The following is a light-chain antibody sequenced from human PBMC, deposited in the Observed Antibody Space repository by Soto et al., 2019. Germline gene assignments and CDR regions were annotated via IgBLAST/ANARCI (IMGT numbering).Light chain of an antibody. CDR3: QQYNNWPRT. J-gene: IGKJ1*01. CDR2: GAS. V-gene: IGKV3-15*01. CDR1: QSISTF. Sequence: ELVMTQSPATLSVAPGERATLSCRASQSISTFLAWYQQKPGQAPRLLIYGASTRATGIPARFSGSGSGTEFTLTISSLQSEDFAVYYCQQYNNWPRTFGQGTKWIS.